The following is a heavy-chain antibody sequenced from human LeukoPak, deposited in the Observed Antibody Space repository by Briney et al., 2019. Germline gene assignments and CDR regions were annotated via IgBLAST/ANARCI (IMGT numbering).Heavy chain of an antibody. CDR1: GYTFTDYG. J-gene: IGHJ6*04. CDR2: ITGYSDNT. D-gene: IGHD4-11*01. V-gene: IGHV1-18*01. Sequence: ASVKVSCKASGYTFTDYGVTWVRQAPGQGLEWMGWITGYSDNTNYAQNLQGRLTMTADTSTTTSYMELRSLTSDDTAVYYCARGGVTSAFMDVWGKGTTVTVSP. CDR3: ARGGVTSAFMDV.